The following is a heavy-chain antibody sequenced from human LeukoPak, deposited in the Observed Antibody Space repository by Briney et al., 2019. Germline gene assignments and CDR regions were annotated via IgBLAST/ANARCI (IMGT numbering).Heavy chain of an antibody. J-gene: IGHJ4*02. CDR3: ARLYCSSTSCSYRY. CDR1: GYTFTGYF. Sequence: ASVKVSCKASGYTFTGYFMHWVRQAPGQGLEWMGWINPNSGGTNYAQKFQGRVTMTRDTSISTAYMELSRLRSDDTAVYYCARLYCSSTSCSYRYWGQGTLVTVSS. V-gene: IGHV1-2*02. D-gene: IGHD2-2*01. CDR2: INPNSGGT.